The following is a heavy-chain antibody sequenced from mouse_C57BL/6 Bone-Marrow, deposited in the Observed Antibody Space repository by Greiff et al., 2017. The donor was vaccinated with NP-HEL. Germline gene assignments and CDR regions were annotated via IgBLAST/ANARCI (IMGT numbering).Heavy chain of an antibody. CDR2: LYPGSGST. J-gene: IGHJ4*01. Sequence: QVQLQQPGAELVKPGASVKMSCKASGYTFTSYWITWVKQRPGQGLEWIGDLYPGSGSTNYNEKFKSKATLTVDTSSSTAYMQLSSLTSEDSAVYYCASLAYYSNYCYAMDYWGQGTSVTVSA. V-gene: IGHV1-55*01. CDR1: GYTFTSYW. CDR3: ASLAYYSNYCYAMDY. D-gene: IGHD2-5*01.